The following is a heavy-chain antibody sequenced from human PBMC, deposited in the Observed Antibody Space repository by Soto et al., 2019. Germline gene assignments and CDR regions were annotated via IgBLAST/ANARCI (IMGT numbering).Heavy chain of an antibody. CDR2: IDPSDSYT. CDR3: ALLGDYYYGMDV. Sequence: GESLKISCKGSGYSFTSYWIIWVRQMPGKGLEWMGRIDPSDSYTNYSPSFQGHVTISADKSISTAYLQWSSLKASDTAMYYCALLGDYYYGMDVWGQGTTVTVSS. V-gene: IGHV5-10-1*01. CDR1: GYSFTSYW. J-gene: IGHJ6*02.